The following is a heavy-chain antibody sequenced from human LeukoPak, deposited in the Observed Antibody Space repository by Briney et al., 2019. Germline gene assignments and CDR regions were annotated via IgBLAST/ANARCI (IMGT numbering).Heavy chain of an antibody. CDR2: ISYDGSNK. CDR3: ARDSHSSSFPNWFDP. J-gene: IGHJ5*02. Sequence: GRSLRLSCAASGFTFSSYAMHWVRQAPGKGLEWVAVISYDGSNKYYADSVKGRFTISRDNSKNTLYLQMNSLRAEDTAVYYCARDSHSSSFPNWFDPWGQGTLVTVSS. CDR1: GFTFSSYA. D-gene: IGHD6-13*01. V-gene: IGHV3-30*04.